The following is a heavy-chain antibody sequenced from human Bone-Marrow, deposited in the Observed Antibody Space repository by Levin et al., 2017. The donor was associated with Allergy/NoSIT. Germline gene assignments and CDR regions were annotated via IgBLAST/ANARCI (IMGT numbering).Heavy chain of an antibody. Sequence: GGSLRLSCAASGFTFSSYGMHWVRQAPGKGLEWVAVIWYDGSNKYYADSVKGRFTISRDNSKNTLYLQMNSLRAEDTAVYYCAREGVYDGFDYWGQGTLVTVSS. D-gene: IGHD5/OR15-5a*01. CDR1: GFTFSSYG. J-gene: IGHJ4*02. CDR2: IWYDGSNK. V-gene: IGHV3-33*01. CDR3: AREGVYDGFDY.